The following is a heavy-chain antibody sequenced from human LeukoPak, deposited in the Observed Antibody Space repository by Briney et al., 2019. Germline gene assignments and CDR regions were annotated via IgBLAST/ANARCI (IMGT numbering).Heavy chain of an antibody. D-gene: IGHD4-17*01. V-gene: IGHV3-30*18. CDR2: ISYDGSNK. J-gene: IGHJ4*02. Sequence: GGSLRLSCAASGFTFSSYWMSWVRQAPGKGLEWVAVISYDGSNKYYADSVKGRFTISRDNSKNTLYLQMNSLRAEDTAVYYCAKGVYRTVTTGLDYWGQGTLVTVSS. CDR1: GFTFSSYW. CDR3: AKGVYRTVTTGLDY.